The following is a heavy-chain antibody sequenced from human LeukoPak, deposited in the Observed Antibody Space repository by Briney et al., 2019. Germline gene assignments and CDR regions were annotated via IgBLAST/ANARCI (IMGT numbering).Heavy chain of an antibody. Sequence: GGSLRLSCAASGFTFSTYWMHWVRQGPGKGLVWVSRINSDGTTTDYADSVKGRFTISRDNAKNTLYLQMNSLRAEDTAVYYCAKDRQYSSGWDWGQGTLVTVSS. V-gene: IGHV3-74*01. D-gene: IGHD6-19*01. J-gene: IGHJ4*02. CDR3: AKDRQYSSGWD. CDR1: GFTFSTYW. CDR2: INSDGTTT.